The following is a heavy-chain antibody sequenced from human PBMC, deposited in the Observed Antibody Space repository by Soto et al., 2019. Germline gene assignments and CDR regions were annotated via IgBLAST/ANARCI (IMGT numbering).Heavy chain of an antibody. D-gene: IGHD1-26*01. CDR3: ARDPVGATYFDS. J-gene: IGHJ4*02. Sequence: SGTLSLTFAVSGVSISSSAFRWVWFRQPPGKGLEWIGSIYYSGSTYYSPSLKSRVTISVDTSKNQFSLKLSSVTAADTAVYYCARDPVGATYFDSWGQGILVT. V-gene: IGHV4-39*07. CDR1: GVSISSSAFR. CDR2: IYYSGST.